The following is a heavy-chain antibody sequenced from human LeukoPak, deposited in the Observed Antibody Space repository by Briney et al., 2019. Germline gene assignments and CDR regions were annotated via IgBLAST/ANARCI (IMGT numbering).Heavy chain of an antibody. J-gene: IGHJ3*02. V-gene: IGHV3-21*01. CDR1: GFTFSSYS. CDR3: ARDPGTTQTLHDAFDI. Sequence: GGSLRLSCAASGFTFSSYSMNWARQAPGKGLEWVSSISSSRSYIYYADSVKGRFTISRDNARNSLYLQMNSLRAEDTAVYYCARDPGTTQTLHDAFDIWGQGTMVTVSS. CDR2: ISSSRSYI. D-gene: IGHD1-7*01.